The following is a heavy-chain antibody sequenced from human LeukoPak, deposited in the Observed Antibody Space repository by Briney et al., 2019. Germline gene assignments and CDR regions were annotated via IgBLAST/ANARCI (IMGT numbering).Heavy chain of an antibody. V-gene: IGHV4-34*01. J-gene: IGHJ4*02. CDR1: GGSFSGCY. D-gene: IGHD5-12*01. Sequence: SETLSLTCAVYGGSFSGCYWSWIRQPPGKGLEWIGEINHSGSTNYNPSLKSRVTISVDTSKNQFSLKLSSVTAADTAVYYCARRNGQDIVATFRRRYYFDYWGQGTLVTVSS. CDR2: INHSGST. CDR3: ARRNGQDIVATFRRRYYFDY.